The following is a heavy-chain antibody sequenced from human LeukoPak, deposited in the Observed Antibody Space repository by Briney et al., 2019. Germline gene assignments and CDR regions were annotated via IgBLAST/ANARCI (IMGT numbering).Heavy chain of an antibody. Sequence: SETLSLTCTVSGGSISSTSYYCAWIRQPPGKGLEWIGNIYYSGSTYYNPSLKSRLTISVDTSKTQFSLKLSSVIAADTAVYYRAGNSYYGDYVKYWGQGTLVTVSS. CDR2: IYYSGST. CDR3: AGNSYYGDYVKY. V-gene: IGHV4-39*01. J-gene: IGHJ4*02. CDR1: GGSISSTSYY. D-gene: IGHD4-17*01.